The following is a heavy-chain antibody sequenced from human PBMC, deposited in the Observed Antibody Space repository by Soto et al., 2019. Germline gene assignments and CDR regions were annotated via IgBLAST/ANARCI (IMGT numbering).Heavy chain of an antibody. CDR1: EFTFSNYA. J-gene: IGHJ4*02. Sequence: PGGSLRLSCAASEFTFSNYAMSWVRQAPGKGLEWVSSISYSSSYIYYADSVKGRFTISRDNAKNSLYLQMNSLRAEDTAVYYCARDLGRLMGATPGYWGQGTLVTVSS. CDR3: ARDLGRLMGATPGY. D-gene: IGHD1-26*01. V-gene: IGHV3-21*01. CDR2: ISYSSSYI.